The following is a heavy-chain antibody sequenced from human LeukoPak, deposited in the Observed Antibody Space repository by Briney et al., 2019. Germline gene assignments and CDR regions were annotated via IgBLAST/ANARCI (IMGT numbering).Heavy chain of an antibody. D-gene: IGHD5-18*01. CDR1: GFTFSSYS. J-gene: IGHJ4*02. CDR2: ISSSSSYI. CDR3: ARMIQLWEREDY. V-gene: IGHV3-21*01. Sequence: GGSLRLSCAASGFTFSSYSMNWVRQAPGKGLEWVSSISSSSSYIYYADSVKGRFTISRDNAKNSLYLQMNSLRAEDTAVYYCARMIQLWEREDYWGQGTLVTVSS.